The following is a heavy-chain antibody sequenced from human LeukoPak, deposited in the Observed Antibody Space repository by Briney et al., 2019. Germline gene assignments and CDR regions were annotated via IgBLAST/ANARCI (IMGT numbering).Heavy chain of an antibody. CDR1: GYTFTSYA. D-gene: IGHD2-8*01. CDR3: ASRGCGCSNGVCYSGCYYYYGMDV. J-gene: IGHJ6*02. V-gene: IGHV1-3*01. CDR2: INAGNGNT. Sequence: ASVKVSCKASGYTFTSYAMHWVRQAPGQRLEWMGWINAGNGNTKYSQKFQGRVTITRDTSASTAYMELSSLRSEDTAVYYCASRGCGCSNGVCYSGCYYYYGMDVWGQGTTVTVSS.